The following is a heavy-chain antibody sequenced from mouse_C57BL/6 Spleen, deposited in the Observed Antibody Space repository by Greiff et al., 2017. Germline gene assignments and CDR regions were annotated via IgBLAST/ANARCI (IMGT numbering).Heavy chain of an antibody. CDR2: ISDGGSYT. Sequence: EVKLVESGGGLVKPGGSLKLSCAASGFTFSSYAMSWVRQTPEKRLEWVATISDGGSYTYYPDNVKGRFTISRDNAKNNLYLQMSHLKSEDTAMYYCARDQGSSPYAMDYWGQGTSVTVSS. CDR1: GFTFSSYA. J-gene: IGHJ4*01. CDR3: ARDQGSSPYAMDY. V-gene: IGHV5-4*01. D-gene: IGHD1-1*01.